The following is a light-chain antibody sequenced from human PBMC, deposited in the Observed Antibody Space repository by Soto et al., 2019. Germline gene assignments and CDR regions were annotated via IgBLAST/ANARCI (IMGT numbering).Light chain of an antibody. CDR2: EDN. CDR3: QSYDSSNQV. Sequence: NFMLTQPHSVSESPGKTVTISCTRSSGSIASNYVQWYQQRPGSAPTTVIYEDNHRPSGVPDRFSGSSDSSSSSASLTISGLKTEDEADDYCQSYDSSNQVFGGGTKLTVL. CDR1: SGSIASNY. V-gene: IGLV6-57*04. J-gene: IGLJ2*01.